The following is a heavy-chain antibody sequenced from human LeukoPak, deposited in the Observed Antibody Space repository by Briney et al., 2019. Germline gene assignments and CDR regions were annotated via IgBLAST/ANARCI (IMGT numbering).Heavy chain of an antibody. Sequence: PGGSLRLSCAASGFTFSSYAMSWVRQAPGKGLEWVSVIYSGGSTYYADSVKGRFTISRDNSKSTLYLQMNSLRAEDTAVYYCARDYSYGFGYFDYWGQGTLVTVSS. D-gene: IGHD5-18*01. CDR3: ARDYSYGFGYFDY. CDR2: IYSGGST. V-gene: IGHV3-66*01. CDR1: GFTFSSYA. J-gene: IGHJ4*02.